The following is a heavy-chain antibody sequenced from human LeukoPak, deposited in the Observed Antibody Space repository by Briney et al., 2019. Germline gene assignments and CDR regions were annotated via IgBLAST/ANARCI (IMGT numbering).Heavy chain of an antibody. CDR1: LVTLSIDA. D-gene: IGHD2-2*02. Sequence: ASAKVSCKPSLVTLSIDAISWVREAPGRGVEWMGGIIPILGTANYAQKFQGRVTITPDESTSTAYTELSSLRSEDTAVYYCARAPVVPAAIGPDYYYYYYMDVWGKGTTVTVSS. CDR2: IIPILGTA. CDR3: ARAPVVPAAIGPDYYYYYYMDV. J-gene: IGHJ6*03. V-gene: IGHV1-69*01.